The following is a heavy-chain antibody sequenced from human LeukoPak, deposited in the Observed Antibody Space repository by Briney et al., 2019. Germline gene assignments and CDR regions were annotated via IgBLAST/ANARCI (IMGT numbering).Heavy chain of an antibody. CDR1: GFTFSSYG. CDR2: ISGSGGST. D-gene: IGHD4/OR15-4a*01. Sequence: GGSLRLSCAASGFTFSSYGMSWVRQAPGKGLEWVSAISGSGGSTYYADSVKGRFTISRDNSKNTLYLQMNSLRAEDTAVYYCARSKVRASLFDYWGQGTLVTVPS. CDR3: ARSKVRASLFDY. J-gene: IGHJ4*02. V-gene: IGHV3-23*01.